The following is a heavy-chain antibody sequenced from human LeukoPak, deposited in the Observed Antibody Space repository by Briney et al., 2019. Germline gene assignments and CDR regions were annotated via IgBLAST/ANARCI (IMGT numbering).Heavy chain of an antibody. CDR1: GFTFSSYA. V-gene: IGHV3-64*01. CDR2: ISSNGGST. CDR3: ASSWYFDAFDI. J-gene: IGHJ3*02. D-gene: IGHD6-13*01. Sequence: GGSLRLSCAASGFTFSSYAMHWVRQAPGKGLEYVSAISSNGGSTYYANSVKGRFTISSDNAKNSLYLQMNSLRAEDTAVYYCASSWYFDAFDIWGQGTMVTVSS.